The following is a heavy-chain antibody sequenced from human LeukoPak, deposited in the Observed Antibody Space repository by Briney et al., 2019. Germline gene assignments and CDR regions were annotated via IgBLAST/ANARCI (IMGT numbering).Heavy chain of an antibody. Sequence: PSETLSLTCAVYGGSFSGYYWSWIRQPPGKGLEWIGEINHSGSTNYNPSLKSRVTISVDTSKNQFSLKLSSVTAADTAVYYCAYSYYDFWSGYFHFDYWGQGTLVTVSS. J-gene: IGHJ4*02. D-gene: IGHD3-3*01. CDR1: GGSFSGYY. V-gene: IGHV4-34*01. CDR3: AYSYYDFWSGYFHFDY. CDR2: INHSGST.